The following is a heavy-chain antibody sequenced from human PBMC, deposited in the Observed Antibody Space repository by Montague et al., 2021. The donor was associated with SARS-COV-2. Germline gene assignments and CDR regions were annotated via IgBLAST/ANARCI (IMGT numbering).Heavy chain of an antibody. J-gene: IGHJ4*02. Sequence: SETLSLTCSVSGEPIRSTTFYWGWIRQSPGKGLEWIGYTYEGDTTYYNPSLKSRVAISLDTPNNQFSLKITSLIVADTAIYYCVTPGKTAVAGQFDYWGPGILVTVSS. CDR1: GEPIRSTTFY. D-gene: IGHD6-19*01. CDR3: VTPGKTAVAGQFDY. CDR2: TYEGDTT. V-gene: IGHV4-39*07.